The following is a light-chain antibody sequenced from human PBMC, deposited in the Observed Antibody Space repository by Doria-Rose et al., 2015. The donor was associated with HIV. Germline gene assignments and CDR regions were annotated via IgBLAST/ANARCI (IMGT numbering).Light chain of an antibody. Sequence: MPQSPSSLSASLGDRVTITCRASQTVSTYLNWFQQEPGKAPKLLIYAASRLQSGVPSRFSGSGSGTDFILTISGLQPGDFATYYCQQTYSSPPWTCGQGTKVEMK. CDR2: AAS. CDR1: QTVSTY. V-gene: IGKV1-39*01. J-gene: IGKJ1*01. CDR3: QQTYSSPPWT.